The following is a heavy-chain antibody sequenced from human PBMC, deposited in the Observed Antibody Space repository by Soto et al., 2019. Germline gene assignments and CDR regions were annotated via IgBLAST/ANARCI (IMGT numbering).Heavy chain of an antibody. D-gene: IGHD4-17*01. CDR2: LTPSGGET. CDR1: GFTFSTYA. J-gene: IGHJ3*02. V-gene: IGHV3-23*01. CDR3: AHPRGYGVFDAYDI. Sequence: GGSLRLSCVASGFTFSTYAMSWGRHAPGKGLEWVSALTPSGGETYYADSVKGRFTISRDNSMNALYLQMNSLRIEDTAVYYCAHPRGYGVFDAYDIWGQGTMVTVSS.